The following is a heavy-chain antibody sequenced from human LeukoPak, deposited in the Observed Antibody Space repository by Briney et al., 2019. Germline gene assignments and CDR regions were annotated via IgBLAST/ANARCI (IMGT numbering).Heavy chain of an antibody. V-gene: IGHV4-4*07. Sequence: SETLSLTCTVYGGSISSYYWSWIRQPAGKGLEWIGRIYTSGSTNYNPSLKSRVTMSVDTSKNQFSLKLSSVTAADTAVYYCARAADIVVVVAATGWNWFDPWGQGTLVTVSS. CDR3: ARAADIVVVVAATGWNWFDP. D-gene: IGHD2-15*01. J-gene: IGHJ5*02. CDR1: GGSISSYY. CDR2: IYTSGST.